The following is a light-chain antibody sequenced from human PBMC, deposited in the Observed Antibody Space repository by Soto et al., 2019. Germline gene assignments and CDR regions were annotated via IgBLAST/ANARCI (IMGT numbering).Light chain of an antibody. V-gene: IGKV3-20*01. J-gene: IGKJ2*01. CDR3: QQYGSSSYT. CDR1: QSVSSSY. CDR2: GAS. Sequence: EIVLTQSPGTLSLSPGERATFSCRASQSVSSSYLAWYHQKPGQAPRLLIYGASSRATGIPDRFSGSGSGTDLTLTISRQEAEDFAVYYCQQYGSSSYTFGQGTKLEIK.